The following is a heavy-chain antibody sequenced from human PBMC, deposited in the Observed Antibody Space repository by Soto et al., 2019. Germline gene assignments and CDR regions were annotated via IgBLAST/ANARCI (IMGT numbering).Heavy chain of an antibody. CDR1: GFTFSSYA. CDR3: ARDGAAY. CDR2: MSYDGSNK. Sequence: QVQLVESGGGVVQPGRSLRLSCAASGFTFSSYAMHWVRRAPGKGLEWMAVMSYDGSNKYYADSVKGRFTISRDNSKKSLYLQMNTLRPEDTDLYYCARDGAAYWGQGTLVIVSS. D-gene: IGHD3-16*01. J-gene: IGHJ4*02. V-gene: IGHV3-30-3*01.